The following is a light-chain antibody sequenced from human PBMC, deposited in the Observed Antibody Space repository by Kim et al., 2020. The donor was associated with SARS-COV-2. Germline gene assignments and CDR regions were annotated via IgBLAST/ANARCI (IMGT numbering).Light chain of an antibody. Sequence: SYELTQPPSVSVSPGQTASITCSGDKLGNKYASWYQQRPGQSPVLVISQDNKRPSGIPERFSGSNSGNTASLTISGTQAMDEADYYCQAWDSSTGVVFGGGTQVTV. V-gene: IGLV3-1*01. J-gene: IGLJ2*01. CDR2: QDN. CDR3: QAWDSSTGVV. CDR1: KLGNKY.